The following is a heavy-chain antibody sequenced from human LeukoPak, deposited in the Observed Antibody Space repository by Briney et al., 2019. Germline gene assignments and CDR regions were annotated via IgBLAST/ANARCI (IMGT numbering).Heavy chain of an antibody. CDR2: IDPSGSA. Sequence: SETLSLTCVVSGGSISPYYWSWIRQSPGKGLEWIGYIDPSGSASYNPSLKSRVTIFVDTSKNLFSLILTSVSASDTAIYYCARDHWLFSSKTWYYYGMDVWGQGATVTVSS. CDR1: GGSISPYY. D-gene: IGHD3-9*01. CDR3: ARDHWLFSSKTWYYYGMDV. V-gene: IGHV4-59*01. J-gene: IGHJ6*02.